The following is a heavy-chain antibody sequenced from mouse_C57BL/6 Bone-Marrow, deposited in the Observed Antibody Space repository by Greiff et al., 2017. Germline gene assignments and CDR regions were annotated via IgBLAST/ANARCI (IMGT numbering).Heavy chain of an antibody. Sequence: EVQLQQSGAELVRPGASVKLSCTASGFNIKDDYMHWVKQRPEQGLEWIGWIDPENGDTEYASKFQGKATITADTSSNTAYLQLSSLTSEDTAVYYCTTSPTSTIVEGGQGTTLTVSS. D-gene: IGHD1-1*01. V-gene: IGHV14-4*01. CDR3: TTSPTSTIVE. J-gene: IGHJ2*01. CDR2: IDPENGDT. CDR1: GFNIKDDY.